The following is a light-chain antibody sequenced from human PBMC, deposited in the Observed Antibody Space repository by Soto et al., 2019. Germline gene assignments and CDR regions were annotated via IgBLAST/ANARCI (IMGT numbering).Light chain of an antibody. Sequence: EIVLTQSPATLSLSPWERATLSCGASQSVSSSYLAWYQQKPGLAPRLLIYDASSRATGIPDRFSGSGSGTDFTLTISRLEPEDFAVYYCQQYGSSPPTFGQGTKVDIK. CDR3: QQYGSSPPT. J-gene: IGKJ1*01. CDR1: QSVSSSY. V-gene: IGKV3D-20*01. CDR2: DAS.